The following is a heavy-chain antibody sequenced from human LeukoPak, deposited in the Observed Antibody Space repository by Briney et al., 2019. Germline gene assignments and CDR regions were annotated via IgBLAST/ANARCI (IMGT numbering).Heavy chain of an antibody. CDR1: GGFIRTYY. V-gene: IGHV4-59*01. J-gene: IGHJ3*02. CDR2: IYYTGST. Sequence: KPSETLSLTCTVSGGFIRTYYWSSIRQPPGKGLEYIGYIYYTGSTTYNPSLESRVTMSVDTSKNQFSLKLSSVTAGDTAVFYCARVASGYDVFDIWGQGTMVTVSS. CDR3: ARVASGYDVFDI. D-gene: IGHD3-3*01.